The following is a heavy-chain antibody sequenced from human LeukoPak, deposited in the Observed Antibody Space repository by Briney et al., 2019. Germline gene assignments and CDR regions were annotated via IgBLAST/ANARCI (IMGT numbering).Heavy chain of an antibody. CDR1: GFTFSNYW. V-gene: IGHV3-7*01. D-gene: IGHD6-19*01. Sequence: GGSLRLSCAASGFTFSNYWMSWVRQAPGKGLEWVANIKQDGSEKYYVDSVKGRFTISRDNSKNTLYLQMNSLRAEDTAVYYCARDPSGWYTLGFFDYWGQGTLVTVSS. J-gene: IGHJ4*02. CDR2: IKQDGSEK. CDR3: ARDPSGWYTLGFFDY.